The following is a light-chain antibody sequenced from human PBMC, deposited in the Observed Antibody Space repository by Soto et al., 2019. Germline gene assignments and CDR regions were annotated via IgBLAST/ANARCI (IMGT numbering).Light chain of an antibody. J-gene: IGKJ3*01. Sequence: EIVMTQSPATLSVSPGERATLSCRASHSVSNNYFAWYQQKPGQAPRLLIYGASNRATGLPARFGGEVSVTDCTLTIAGLEPEDFAVYYCQHAHPFGPGTKVDIK. CDR1: HSVSNNY. CDR2: GAS. CDR3: QHAHP. V-gene: IGKV3-20*01.